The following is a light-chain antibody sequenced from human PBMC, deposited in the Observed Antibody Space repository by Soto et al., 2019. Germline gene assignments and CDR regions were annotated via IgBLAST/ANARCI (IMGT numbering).Light chain of an antibody. Sequence: IQMTQYPSSVSAYVGDRITITCRTSQSFSNYLTWYQHKPGKAPTLLIYSATVLQSGVPSRFSGSGSGTDFTLTISRLQPEDSATYYCQQTYSIPWTFGQGTKVDI. CDR2: SAT. CDR1: QSFSNY. J-gene: IGKJ1*01. V-gene: IGKV1-39*01. CDR3: QQTYSIPWT.